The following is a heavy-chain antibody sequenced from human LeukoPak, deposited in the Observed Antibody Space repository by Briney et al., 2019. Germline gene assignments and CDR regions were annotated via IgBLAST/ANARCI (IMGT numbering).Heavy chain of an antibody. CDR2: INPSGGST. V-gene: IGHV1-46*01. J-gene: IGHJ3*02. CDR3: ARAGIAAAGTVAFDI. CDR1: GYTFTSYY. D-gene: IGHD6-13*01. Sequence: ASVKVSCKASGYTFTSYYMHWVRQAPGQGLEWMGIINPSGGSTSYAQKFQGRVTMTRDTSTSTVYMELSSLRSEDTAMYYCARAGIAAAGTVAFDIWGQGTMVTVSS.